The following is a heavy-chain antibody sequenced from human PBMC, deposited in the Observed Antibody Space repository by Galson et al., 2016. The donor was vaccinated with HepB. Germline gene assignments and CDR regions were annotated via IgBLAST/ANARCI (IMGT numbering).Heavy chain of an antibody. CDR2: ISDNGGST. J-gene: IGHJ3*02. D-gene: IGHD1-1*01. Sequence: SLRLSCAASGFTFSSCAMHWVRQAPGKGLESVSAISDNGGSTYYADSVKGRFTISRDNSKNTLYLRMSSLRAEDTAVYYCVKDRGLGYTSNAFDIWGQGTMGTVSS. V-gene: IGHV3-64D*06. CDR1: GFTFSSCA. CDR3: VKDRGLGYTSNAFDI.